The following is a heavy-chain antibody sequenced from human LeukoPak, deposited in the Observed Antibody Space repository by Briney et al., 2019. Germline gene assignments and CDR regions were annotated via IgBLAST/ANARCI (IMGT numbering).Heavy chain of an antibody. V-gene: IGHV5-51*01. CDR1: GYSFTSYW. Sequence: GESLKISCKGSGYSFTSYWIGWVRQMPGKGLEWMGIIYPGDSETRYSPSFQGQVTISADESIRIAYLQWSSLKASDSAMYFCARPLRYSSGWPLVGYWGQGTLVSVSS. J-gene: IGHJ4*02. CDR3: ARPLRYSSGWPLVGY. D-gene: IGHD6-19*01. CDR2: IYPGDSET.